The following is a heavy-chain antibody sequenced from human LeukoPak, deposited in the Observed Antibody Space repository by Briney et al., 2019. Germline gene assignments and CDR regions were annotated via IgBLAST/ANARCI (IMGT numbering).Heavy chain of an antibody. CDR1: GGSISSDGYY. CDR3: ARVRSWYFDL. V-gene: IGHV4-61*08. D-gene: IGHD4-17*01. Sequence: SETLSLTCTVSGGSISSDGYYWNWIRQPPGKGLEWIGYIYYSGSTNYNPSLKSRVTISVDTSKNQFSLKLSSVTAADTAVYYCARVRSWYFDLWGHGTLVTVSS. J-gene: IGHJ2*01. CDR2: IYYSGST.